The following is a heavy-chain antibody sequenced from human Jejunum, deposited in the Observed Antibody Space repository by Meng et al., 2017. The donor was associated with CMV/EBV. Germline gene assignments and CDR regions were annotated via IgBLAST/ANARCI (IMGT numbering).Heavy chain of an antibody. D-gene: IGHD3-10*01. CDR2: INPKNGDT. CDR1: SY. V-gene: IGHV1-2*02. CDR3: ARDWRGPTFTFQRGVMNWLDP. Sequence: SYMHWVRQAPGQGLEWMAWINPKNGDTHYAQKFQDRVTLTSDPSINTAYMELSSLTSEDTALYYCARDWRGPTFTFQRGVMNWLDPWGQGTLVTVSS. J-gene: IGHJ5*02.